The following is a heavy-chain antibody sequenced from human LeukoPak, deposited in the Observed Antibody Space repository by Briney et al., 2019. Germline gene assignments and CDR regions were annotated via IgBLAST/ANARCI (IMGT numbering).Heavy chain of an antibody. J-gene: IGHJ4*02. Sequence: PGGSLTVPCVVSGYSFSTNMMTWVRQAPGKGLEWVATILPGGKESYRVESVKGRFTVSRDNAKNSLFLQMNSLRADDTAVYYCMSAHGYWGQGTLVTVSS. CDR3: MSAHGY. CDR1: GYSFSTNM. CDR2: ILPGGKES. V-gene: IGHV3-7*01.